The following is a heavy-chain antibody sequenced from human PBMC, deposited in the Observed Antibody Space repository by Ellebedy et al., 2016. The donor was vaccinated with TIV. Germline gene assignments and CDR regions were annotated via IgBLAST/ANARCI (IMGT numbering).Heavy chain of an antibody. CDR1: GGTFSRHA. Sequence: ASVKVSCKASGGTFSRHALSWVRQAPGQGLEWMEWISAYNGNTNYAQKLQGRVTMTTDTSTSKAYMELRSLRSDDTAVYYCARDQYYDFWSGYFSHYYYYYGMDVWGQGTTVTVSS. V-gene: IGHV1-18*01. CDR2: ISAYNGNT. J-gene: IGHJ6*02. D-gene: IGHD3-3*01. CDR3: ARDQYYDFWSGYFSHYYYYYGMDV.